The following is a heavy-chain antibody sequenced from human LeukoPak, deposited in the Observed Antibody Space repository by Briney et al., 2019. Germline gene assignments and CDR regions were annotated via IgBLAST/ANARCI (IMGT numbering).Heavy chain of an antibody. J-gene: IGHJ4*02. D-gene: IGHD2-21*01. CDR2: IWYDGSDK. V-gene: IGHV3-33*01. CDR1: GFTFSSYG. Sequence: GGSLRLSCAASGFTFSSYGMHWVRQAPGKGLEWVAVIWYDGSDKYYADSVKGRFTISRDNSKNTLYLQMNSLRAEDTAVYYWARENPTWVIGGFDYWGQGTLVTVSS. CDR3: ARENPTWVIGGFDY.